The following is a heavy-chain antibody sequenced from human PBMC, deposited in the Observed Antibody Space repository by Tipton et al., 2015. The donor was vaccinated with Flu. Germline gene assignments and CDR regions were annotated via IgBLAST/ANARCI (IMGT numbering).Heavy chain of an antibody. CDR2: IFHSGNA. CDR3: ARRDYSNYVSEPRNWFDP. J-gene: IGHJ5*02. V-gene: IGHV4-39*07. D-gene: IGHD4-11*01. CDR1: GDSISGFNND. Sequence: TLSLTCSVSGDSISGFNNDWGWIRQPPGKGLEWIGNIFHSGNAYHNPSLKSRVTISVDTSKNQFSLKLTSVTAADTAVYYCARRDYSNYVSEPRNWFDPWGQGTLVTVSS.